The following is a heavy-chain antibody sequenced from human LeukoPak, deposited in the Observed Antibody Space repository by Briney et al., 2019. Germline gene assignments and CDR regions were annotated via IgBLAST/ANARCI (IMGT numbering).Heavy chain of an antibody. CDR1: GGSFSGYY. V-gene: IGHV4-34*01. CDR3: ARDRHSSGWYYYYYMDV. CDR2: INHSGST. J-gene: IGHJ6*03. D-gene: IGHD6-19*01. Sequence: SETLSLTCAVYGGSFSGYYWSWIRQPPGKGLEWIGEINHSGSTNYNPSLKSGVTISVDTSKNQFSLKVSSVTAADTAVYYCARDRHSSGWYYYYYMDVWGKGTTVTVSS.